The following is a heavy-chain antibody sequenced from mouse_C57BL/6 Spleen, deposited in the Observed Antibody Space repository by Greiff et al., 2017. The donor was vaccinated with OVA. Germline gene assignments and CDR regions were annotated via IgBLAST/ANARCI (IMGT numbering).Heavy chain of an antibody. J-gene: IGHJ2*01. CDR3: ARGLMSY. CDR1: GFTFSDYG. CDR2: ISSGSSTI. D-gene: IGHD2-3*01. V-gene: IGHV5-17*01. Sequence: EVKLVESGGGLVKPGGSLKLSCAASGFTFSDYGMHWVRQAPEKGLEWVAYISSGSSTIYYADTVKGRFTISRDNAKNTLFLQRTSLRSEDTAMYYCARGLMSYWGQGTTLTVSS.